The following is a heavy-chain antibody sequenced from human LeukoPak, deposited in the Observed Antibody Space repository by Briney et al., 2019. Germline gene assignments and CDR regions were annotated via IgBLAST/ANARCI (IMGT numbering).Heavy chain of an antibody. Sequence: GGSLRLSCAASGFTFSSYAMHWVRQAPGKGLEWVAVISYDGSNKYYADSVKGRFTISRDDARKTLYLQLSSLRVEDTAVYYCARDTFQPGLIDSWGQGTLVSVSS. J-gene: IGHJ4*02. D-gene: IGHD2-2*01. CDR2: ISYDGSNK. CDR1: GFTFSSYA. CDR3: ARDTFQPGLIDS. V-gene: IGHV3-30*04.